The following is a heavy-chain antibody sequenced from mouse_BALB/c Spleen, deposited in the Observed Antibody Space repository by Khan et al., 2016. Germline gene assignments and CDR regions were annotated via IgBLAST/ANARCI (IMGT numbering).Heavy chain of an antibody. J-gene: IGHJ2*01. CDR3: AREGDGSYFDY. D-gene: IGHD2-3*01. CDR1: GYAFTNYL. V-gene: IGHV1-54*01. CDR2: INPGSGGT. Sequence: QVQLKQSGAEQVRPGTSVKVSCKASGYAFTNYLIEWVKQRPGQGLEWIGVINPGSGGTNYNEKFKGKATLTADKSSSTAYMQLSSLTSDDSAVYFCAREGDGSYFDYWGQGTTLTVSS.